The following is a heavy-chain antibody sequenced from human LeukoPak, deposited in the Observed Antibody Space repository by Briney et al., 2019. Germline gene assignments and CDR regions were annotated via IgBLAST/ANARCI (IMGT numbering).Heavy chain of an antibody. Sequence: PSETLSLTCTVCGGSISSYYWSWIRQPPGKGLEWIGNIYYSGSTHYNPSLKSRVTISVDTSKNQFSLKLSSVTAADTAVYYCARGAHYYDSSGYYYTFDYWGQGTLVTVSS. J-gene: IGHJ4*02. D-gene: IGHD3-22*01. CDR3: ARGAHYYDSSGYYYTFDY. V-gene: IGHV4-59*01. CDR1: GGSISSYY. CDR2: IYYSGST.